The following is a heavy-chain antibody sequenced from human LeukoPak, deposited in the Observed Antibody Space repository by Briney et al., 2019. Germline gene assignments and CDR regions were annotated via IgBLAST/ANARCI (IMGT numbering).Heavy chain of an antibody. CDR1: GYSFTSYW. Sequence: GESLKISCKGSGYSFTSYWIGWVRQMPGKGLEWMGIIYPGDSDTRYSPSFQGQVTISADKSISTAYLQWSSLKASDTAMYYCASGRTTVTTSTQFDYWGQGTLVTVSS. CDR2: IYPGDSDT. J-gene: IGHJ4*02. V-gene: IGHV5-51*01. CDR3: ASGRTTVTTSTQFDY. D-gene: IGHD4-11*01.